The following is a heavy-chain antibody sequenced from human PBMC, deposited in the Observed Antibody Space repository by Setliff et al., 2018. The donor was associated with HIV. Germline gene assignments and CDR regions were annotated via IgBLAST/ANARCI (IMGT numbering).Heavy chain of an antibody. D-gene: IGHD5-18*01. CDR1: GGSISSGTDY. CDR2: IYTSGST. CDR3: ARDRYSYGRSYFDY. J-gene: IGHJ4*02. Sequence: LSLTCTVSGGSISSGTDYWSWIRQPAGKGLEWIGRIYTSGSTNYNPSLKSRVTISVDTSKNQFSLKLSSVTAADTAVYYCARDRYSYGRSYFDYWGQGTLVTVSS. V-gene: IGHV4-61*02.